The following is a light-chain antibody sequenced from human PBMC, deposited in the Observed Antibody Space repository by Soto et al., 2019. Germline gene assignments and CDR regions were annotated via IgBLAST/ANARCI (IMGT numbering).Light chain of an antibody. Sequence: DIQMTQSPSTLSASVGDRVTITCRASQSISGWLAWYRQKPGKAPKLLIYDASSLESGVPSRFSGSGSGTEFTLTISSLQPDDFATYYCQQYNSYPWTFGQGTKV. CDR2: DAS. CDR3: QQYNSYPWT. CDR1: QSISGW. J-gene: IGKJ1*01. V-gene: IGKV1-5*01.